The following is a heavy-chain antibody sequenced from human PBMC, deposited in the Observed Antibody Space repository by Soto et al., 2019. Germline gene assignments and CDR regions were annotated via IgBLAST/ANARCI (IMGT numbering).Heavy chain of an antibody. D-gene: IGHD2-15*01. CDR1: GFTFSSYA. CDR2: ISGSGGST. CDR3: AKRGPLGYCSGGSCHPFDY. Sequence: GGSLRLSCAASGFTFSSYAMSWVRQAPGKGLEWVSAISGSGGSTYYADSVKGRFTISRDNSKNTLYLQMNSLRAEDTAVYYCAKRGPLGYCSGGSCHPFDYWGQGTLVTVSS. J-gene: IGHJ4*02. V-gene: IGHV3-23*01.